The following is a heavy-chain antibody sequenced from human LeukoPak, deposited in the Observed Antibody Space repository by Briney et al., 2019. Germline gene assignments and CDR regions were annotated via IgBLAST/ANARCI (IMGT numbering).Heavy chain of an antibody. Sequence: GASVKVSCKASGYTFTSYDINWVRQATGQGLEWMGWMNPNSGNTGYAQKFQGRVTITRNTSISTAYMELSSLRSEDTAVYYCARASSSSRVYYYYMDVWGKGTTVTVSS. CDR1: GYTFTSYD. CDR2: MNPNSGNT. J-gene: IGHJ6*03. V-gene: IGHV1-8*03. CDR3: ARASSSSRVYYYYMDV. D-gene: IGHD6-6*01.